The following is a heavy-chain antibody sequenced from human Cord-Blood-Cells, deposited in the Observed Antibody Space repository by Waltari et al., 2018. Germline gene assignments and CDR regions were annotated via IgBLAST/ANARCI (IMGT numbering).Heavy chain of an antibody. D-gene: IGHD3-10*01. CDR3: ATSPTTITRYGSGSYYNY. CDR1: GYTLTELA. Sequence: QVQLVQSGAEVKKPGASVKVSCKVSGYTLTELAIPWGRQDPGKGLEWMGDFNPEDGETIYAQKVQGRVTMTEDTSTDTAYMELSSLRSEDTAVYYCATSPTTITRYGSGSYYNYWGQGTLVTVSS. CDR2: FNPEDGET. J-gene: IGHJ4*02. V-gene: IGHV1-24*01.